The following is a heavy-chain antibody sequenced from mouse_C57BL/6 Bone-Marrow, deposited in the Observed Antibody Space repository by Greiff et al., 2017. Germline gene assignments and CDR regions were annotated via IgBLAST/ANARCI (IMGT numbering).Heavy chain of an antibody. J-gene: IGHJ3*01. CDR1: GYTFTSYW. CDR2: IYPSDSDT. Sequence: QVQLQQPGAELVRPGSSVKLSCKASGYTFTSYWMDWVKQRPGQGLEWIGNIYPSDSDTHYNQKFKDKATLTVDNYSSTAYMQLSSVTSEDSAVYYCARGGSATWFAYWGQGTLVTVSA. CDR3: ARGGSATWFAY. V-gene: IGHV1-61*01.